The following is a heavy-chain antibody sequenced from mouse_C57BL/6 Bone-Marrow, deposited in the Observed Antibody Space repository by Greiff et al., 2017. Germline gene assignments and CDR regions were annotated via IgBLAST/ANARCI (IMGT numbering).Heavy chain of an antibody. CDR2: ISSGGSYT. V-gene: IGHV5-6*02. J-gene: IGHJ1*03. CDR3: ARPRYGKGYFDV. Sequence: EVKLVESGGDLVKPGGSLKLSCAASGFTFSSYGMSWVRQTPDKRLEWVATISSGGSYTYYPDSVKGRFTISRDNAKNTLYLQMSSLKSEDTAMYYCARPRYGKGYFDVWGTGTTVTVSS. D-gene: IGHD2-1*01. CDR1: GFTFSSYG.